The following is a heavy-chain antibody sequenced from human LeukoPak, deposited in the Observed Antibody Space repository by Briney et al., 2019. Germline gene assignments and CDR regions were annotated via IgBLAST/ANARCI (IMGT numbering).Heavy chain of an antibody. CDR2: KKPNSGNS. V-gene: IGHV1-8*01. CDR1: GYTFTNYD. CDR3: AREGLDY. Sequence: ASVKVSCKASGYTFTNYDINWVRQATGQGREWMGYKKPNSGNSAYAQKFQGRGTITTDASITTAYMELSGLRSEDTALYYCAREGLDYWGQGTLVTVSS. J-gene: IGHJ4*02.